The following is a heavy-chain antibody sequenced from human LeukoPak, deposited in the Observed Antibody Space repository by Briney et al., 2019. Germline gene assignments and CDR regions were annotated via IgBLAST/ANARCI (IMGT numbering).Heavy chain of an antibody. CDR3: AKDGTYYYGSGSPTVDY. Sequence: GGSLRLSCAASGFTFSDAWMSWVRQAPGKGLEWASAISGSGGSTYYADSVKGRFTISRDNSKNTLYLQMNSLRAEDTAVYYCAKDGTYYYGSGSPTVDYWGQGTLVTVSS. CDR2: ISGSGGST. CDR1: GFTFSDAW. D-gene: IGHD3-10*01. J-gene: IGHJ4*02. V-gene: IGHV3-23*01.